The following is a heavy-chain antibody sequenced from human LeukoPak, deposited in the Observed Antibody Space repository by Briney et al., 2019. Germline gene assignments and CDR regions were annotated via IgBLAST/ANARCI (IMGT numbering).Heavy chain of an antibody. V-gene: IGHV4-59*08. Sequence: SETLSLTCTASGGSISSYYWSWIRQPPGKGLEWIGYIYYSGSTNYNPSLKSRDTISVDTSKNQFSLKLSSVTAADTAVYYCARMSGGTFYDAFDIWGQGTMVTVSS. D-gene: IGHD1-1*01. J-gene: IGHJ3*02. CDR3: ARMSGGTFYDAFDI. CDR1: GGSISSYY. CDR2: IYYSGST.